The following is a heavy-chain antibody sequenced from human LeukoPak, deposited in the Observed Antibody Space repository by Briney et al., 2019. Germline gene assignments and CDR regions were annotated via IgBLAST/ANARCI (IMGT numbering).Heavy chain of an antibody. Sequence: SETLSLTCAVYGGSFSGYYWSWIRQPPGKGLEWIGYIYYSGSTNYNPSLKSRVTISVDTSKNQFSLKLSSVTAADTAVYYCATYSSSLDWFDPWGQGTLVTVSS. J-gene: IGHJ5*02. D-gene: IGHD6-13*01. CDR1: GGSFSGYY. CDR2: IYYSGST. CDR3: ATYSSSLDWFDP. V-gene: IGHV4-59*08.